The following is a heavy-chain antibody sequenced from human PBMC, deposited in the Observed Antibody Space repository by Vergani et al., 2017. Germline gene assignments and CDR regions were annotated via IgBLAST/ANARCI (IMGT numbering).Heavy chain of an antibody. J-gene: IGHJ6*03. CDR2: IYTSGST. Sequence: QVQLQESGPGLVKPSETLSLTCTVSGGSISSYYWSWIRQPAGKGLEWIGRIYTSGSTNYNPSLKSRLTMSVDTSKNQFSLKLSSVTAADTAVYYCARAATVTTGRFYYYYMDVWGKGTTVTVSS. CDR1: GGSISSYY. D-gene: IGHD4-11*01. CDR3: ARAATVTTGRFYYYYMDV. V-gene: IGHV4-4*07.